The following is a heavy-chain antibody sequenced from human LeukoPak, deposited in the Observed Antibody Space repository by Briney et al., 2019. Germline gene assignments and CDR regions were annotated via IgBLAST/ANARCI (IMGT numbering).Heavy chain of an antibody. D-gene: IGHD3-10*01. CDR2: INAGNGNT. V-gene: IGHV1-3*03. CDR1: GYIFTHYA. Sequence: VASVKVSCKASGYIFTHYAIHWVRQAPGQRLEWMGWINAGNGNTKYSQKFQGRVTITRDTYASTAYMELSSLRSEDMAVYYCARGDQELLWFAHLQYWGQGTLVTVSS. J-gene: IGHJ1*01. CDR3: ARGDQELLWFAHLQY.